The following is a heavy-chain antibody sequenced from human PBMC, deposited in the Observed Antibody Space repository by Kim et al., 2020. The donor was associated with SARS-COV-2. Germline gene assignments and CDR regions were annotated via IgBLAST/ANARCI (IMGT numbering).Heavy chain of an antibody. D-gene: IGHD2-15*01. J-gene: IGHJ4*02. CDR3: ARLPGYCSGGSCFPYGARGSYPDY. Sequence: SETLSLTCTVSGGSISSGDYYWSWIRQPPGKGLEWIGYIYYSGSTYYNPSLKSRVTISVDTSKNQFSLKLSSVTAADTAVYYCARLPGYCSGGSCFPYGARGSYPDYWGQGTLVTVTS. CDR2: IYYSGST. V-gene: IGHV4-30-4*01. CDR1: GGSISSGDYY.